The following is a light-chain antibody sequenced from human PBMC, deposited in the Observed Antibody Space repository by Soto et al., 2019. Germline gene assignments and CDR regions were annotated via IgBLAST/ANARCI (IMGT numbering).Light chain of an antibody. J-gene: IGKJ2*01. CDR1: QSVNSNY. Sequence: EIVLTQSPGTLSLSPGERATLSCRASQSVNSNYLAWYQQKPGQVPRPLIYGASIRAAGVPDRLSGSGSGTGFTLTLSRLAPEDDSAYYCQQYGTSTHTFGQGTKLEIK. V-gene: IGKV3-20*01. CDR3: QQYGTSTHT. CDR2: GAS.